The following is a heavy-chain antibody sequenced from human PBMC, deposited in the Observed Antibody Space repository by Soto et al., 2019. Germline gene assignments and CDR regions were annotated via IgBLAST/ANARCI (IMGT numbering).Heavy chain of an antibody. J-gene: IGHJ6*02. CDR2: MNPNSGNT. CDR1: GYTFTSYD. V-gene: IGHV1-8*01. CDR3: DSSSSFDYYYYYGMDV. Sequence: ASVKVSCKASGYTFTSYDINWVRQATGQGLEWMGWMNPNSGNTGYAQKFQGRVTMTRNTSISTAYMELSSLRSEDTAVYYCDSSSSFDYYYYYGMDVWGQGTTVTVSS. D-gene: IGHD6-6*01.